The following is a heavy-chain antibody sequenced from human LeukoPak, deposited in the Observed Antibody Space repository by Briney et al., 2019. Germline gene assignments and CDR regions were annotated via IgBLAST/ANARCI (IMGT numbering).Heavy chain of an antibody. D-gene: IGHD3-16*02. J-gene: IGHJ4*02. CDR2: MNPNSGNT. CDR1: GYTFTSYD. Sequence: ASVKVSCKASGYTFTSYDINWVRQATGQGLEWMGWMNPNSGNTVYAQKFQGRVTMTRNTSISTAYMELSSLKSEDTAVYYCARGFTLYRLSLDYLGQGTLVTVSS. V-gene: IGHV1-8*01. CDR3: ARGFTLYRLSLDY.